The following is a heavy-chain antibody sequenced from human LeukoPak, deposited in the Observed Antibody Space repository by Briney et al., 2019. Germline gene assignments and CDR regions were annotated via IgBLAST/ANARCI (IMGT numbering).Heavy chain of an antibody. CDR2: INAGNGNT. J-gene: IGHJ4*02. V-gene: IGHV1-3*01. D-gene: IGHD4-17*01. CDR1: GYTFTSYA. CDR3: ARDADGDYVMDY. Sequence: ASVKVSCKASGYTFTSYAMHWVRQAPGQRLEWMGWINAGNGNTKYSQKFQGRVTTTRDTSASTAYMELSSLRSEDTAVYYCARDADGDYVMDYWGQGTLVTVSS.